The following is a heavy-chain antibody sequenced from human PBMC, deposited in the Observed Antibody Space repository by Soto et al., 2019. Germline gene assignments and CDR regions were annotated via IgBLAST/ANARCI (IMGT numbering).Heavy chain of an antibody. V-gene: IGHV3-23*01. CDR2: ISGSGGST. CDR3: APRCSSTSCQDY. D-gene: IGHD2-2*01. J-gene: IGHJ4*02. Sequence: EVQLLESGGGLVQPGGSLRLSCAASGFTFSSYAMSWVRQAPGKGLEWVSAISGSGGSTYYADSVKGRFTISRDNSKNTLYLQMNSLRAEDTAVYYCAPRCSSTSCQDYWGQGTLVTVSS. CDR1: GFTFSSYA.